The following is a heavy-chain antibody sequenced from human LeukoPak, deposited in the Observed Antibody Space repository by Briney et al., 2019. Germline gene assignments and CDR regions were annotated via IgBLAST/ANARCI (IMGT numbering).Heavy chain of an antibody. CDR1: GFIVSTSD. V-gene: IGHV3-66*01. D-gene: IGHD6-19*01. CDR3: ARGAGAYNYYAMDV. CDR2: IYIGGNT. J-gene: IGHJ6*02. Sequence: GGSLRLSCAASGFIVSTSDMNWVRQAPGRGLEWISGIYIGGNTVSADFVKGRFTISRDSSMNTLYLQMDSLRPEDTALYYCARGAGAYNYYAMDVWGQGTMVTVSS.